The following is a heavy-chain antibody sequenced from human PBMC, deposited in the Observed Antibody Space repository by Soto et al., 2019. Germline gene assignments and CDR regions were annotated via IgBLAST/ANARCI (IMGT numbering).Heavy chain of an antibody. Sequence: GASVKVSCKASGGTFSSYAISWVRQAPGQGLEWMGGIIPIFGTANYAQKFQGRVTITADKSTSTAYMELSSLRSEDTAVYYCARGEDYYDSSGPPIDYWGQGTLVTVSS. CDR2: IIPIFGTA. V-gene: IGHV1-69*06. J-gene: IGHJ4*02. CDR3: ARGEDYYDSSGPPIDY. D-gene: IGHD3-22*01. CDR1: GGTFSSYA.